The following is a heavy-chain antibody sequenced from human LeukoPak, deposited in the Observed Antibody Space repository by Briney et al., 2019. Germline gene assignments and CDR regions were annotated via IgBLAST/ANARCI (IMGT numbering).Heavy chain of an antibody. CDR1: GYSFTTYW. CDR2: IYPGDSDT. J-gene: IGHJ4*02. D-gene: IGHD6-19*01. CDR3: ARHLPSSGWYFPDY. V-gene: IGHV5-51*01. Sequence: GESLKISCKSSGYSFTTYWIAWVRQMPGKGLEWMGIIYPGDSDTRYSPSFQGQVTISADKSISTAYLQWSSLKASDTAMYYCARHLPSSGWYFPDYWGQGTLVTVSS.